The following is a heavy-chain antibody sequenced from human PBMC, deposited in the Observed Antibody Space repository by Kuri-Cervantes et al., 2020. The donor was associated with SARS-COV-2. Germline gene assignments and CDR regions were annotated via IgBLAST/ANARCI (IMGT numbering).Heavy chain of an antibody. Sequence: SETLSLTCAVSGYSISSGYYWGWIRQPPGKGLEWIGSIYHSGSTYYNPSLKNRVTISVDTSKNQFSLRLSSVTAADTAVYYCAGFLKGIVGGKKYYFDYWGQGTLVTVSS. J-gene: IGHJ4*02. CDR1: GYSISSGYY. CDR3: AGFLKGIVGGKKYYFDY. V-gene: IGHV4-38-2*01. D-gene: IGHD3-16*01. CDR2: IYHSGST.